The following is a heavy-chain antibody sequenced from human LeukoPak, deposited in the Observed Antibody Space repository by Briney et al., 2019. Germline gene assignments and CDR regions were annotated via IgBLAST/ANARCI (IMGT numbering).Heavy chain of an antibody. V-gene: IGHV4-34*01. J-gene: IGHJ5*02. CDR3: VRGVGSGSRHPS. CDR2: INHSGST. D-gene: IGHD6-19*01. CDR1: GGSFSGYY. Sequence: SETLSLTCAVYGGSFSGYYWSWIRQPPGKGLEWIGEINHSGSTNYNPSLKSRVTISVDTSKNQFSLKLSSVTAADTAVYYCVRGVGSGSRHPSWGQGTLVTVSS.